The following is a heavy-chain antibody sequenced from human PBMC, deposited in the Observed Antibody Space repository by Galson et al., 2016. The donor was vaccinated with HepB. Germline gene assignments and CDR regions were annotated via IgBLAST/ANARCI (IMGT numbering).Heavy chain of an antibody. CDR3: ARDRLTSVTRHWTGTTYSYCGMDV. J-gene: IGHJ6*02. CDR1: GFSFSAYW. CDR2: IKQDGSEK. Sequence: SLRLSCAASGFSFSAYWMSWVRQSPGKGLDWVANIKQDGSEKYYVDSVKGRFTISRDNARNSLYLQVNGLRADDTAVYYCARDRLTSVTRHWTGTTYSYCGMDVWGQGTTVTVSS. V-gene: IGHV3-7*03. D-gene: IGHD1-14*01.